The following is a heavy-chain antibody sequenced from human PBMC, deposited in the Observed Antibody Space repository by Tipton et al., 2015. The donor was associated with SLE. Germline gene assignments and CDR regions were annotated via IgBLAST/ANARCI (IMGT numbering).Heavy chain of an antibody. Sequence: TLSLTCAVYGGSFSGYYWSWIRQPPGKGLEWIGEINHSGSTNYNPPLKSRVTISVDTSKNQFSLKLRSVTAADTAVYYCARVLMGFGEPRAPTRGYYYYMDVWGKGTTVTVSS. D-gene: IGHD3-10*01. CDR1: GGSFSGYY. CDR3: ARVLMGFGEPRAPTRGYYYYMDV. V-gene: IGHV4-34*01. CDR2: INHSGST. J-gene: IGHJ6*03.